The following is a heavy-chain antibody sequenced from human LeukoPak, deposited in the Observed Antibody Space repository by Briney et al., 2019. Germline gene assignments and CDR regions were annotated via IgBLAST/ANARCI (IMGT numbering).Heavy chain of an antibody. CDR2: FHYDGTP. V-gene: IGHV4-30-4*01. D-gene: IGHD4-17*01. CDR1: GGSISSDTYI. J-gene: IGHJ4*02. CDR3: TRGLTTDKIDY. Sequence: SQTLSLTCTVSGGSISSDTYIWSWIRQSPGNGLEWIVRFHYDGTPSYNPSLQSRVTISADTSKNQFSLTLTSMTAPDTAVYYCTRGLTTDKIDYWGQGTLVTVSS.